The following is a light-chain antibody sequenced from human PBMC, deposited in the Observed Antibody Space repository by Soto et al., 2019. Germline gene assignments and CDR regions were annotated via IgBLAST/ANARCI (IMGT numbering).Light chain of an antibody. Sequence: DIVLTQSPATLSLSPGESATLSCRASQSVGSFLAWYQHKPGQAPRPLIYDASNRAPGIPARFSGSGSGTDFTLTIGSLEPEDFAVYYCQQRTNRLLTFGGGTKVEIK. CDR2: DAS. CDR1: QSVGSF. CDR3: QQRTNRLLT. J-gene: IGKJ4*01. V-gene: IGKV3-11*01.